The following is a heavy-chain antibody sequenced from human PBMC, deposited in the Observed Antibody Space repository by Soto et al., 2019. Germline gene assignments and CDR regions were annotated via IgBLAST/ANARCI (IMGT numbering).Heavy chain of an antibody. CDR3: ARSKYYDTLTGYPPTYYFDY. D-gene: IGHD3-9*01. V-gene: IGHV1-69*02. CDR1: GGTFNSYT. CDR2: IIPVLNIP. Sequence: QVQLVQSGAEVKEPGSSVKVSCKASGGTFNSYTFSWVRQAPGQGLEWMGRIIPVLNIPNYTQKFRGRATFTADKSATTAYMELSSLRSEDTAVYYCARSKYYDTLTGYPPTYYFDYWGQGTLITVSS. J-gene: IGHJ4*02.